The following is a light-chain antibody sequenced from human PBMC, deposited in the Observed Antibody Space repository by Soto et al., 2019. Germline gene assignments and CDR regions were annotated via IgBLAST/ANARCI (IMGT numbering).Light chain of an antibody. CDR2: AAS. V-gene: IGKV1-27*01. Sequence: DIQMTQSPSSLSASVGVRVTITCRARQGISIYLAWYQQKPGKVPKLLIYAASTLQSGVPSRFSGSGSGTDVTLTISSLQPEDGATYYCQKYNSAPRTFGGGTKVEIK. CDR3: QKYNSAPRT. J-gene: IGKJ4*01. CDR1: QGISIY.